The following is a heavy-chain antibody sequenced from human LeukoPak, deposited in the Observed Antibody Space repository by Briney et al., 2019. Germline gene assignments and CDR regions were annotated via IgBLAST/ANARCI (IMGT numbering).Heavy chain of an antibody. CDR3: ARHPYYYDSSGYYYYYYFDY. Sequence: GESLKISCKGSGYSFTSYWIVWVRQMAGKGLEWKGIIYPGDSDTRYSPSFQGQVTISADKSISTAYLQWSSLKASDTAMYYCARHPYYYDSSGYYYYYYFDYWGQGTLVTVSS. CDR2: IYPGDSDT. J-gene: IGHJ4*02. V-gene: IGHV5-51*01. CDR1: GYSFTSYW. D-gene: IGHD3-22*01.